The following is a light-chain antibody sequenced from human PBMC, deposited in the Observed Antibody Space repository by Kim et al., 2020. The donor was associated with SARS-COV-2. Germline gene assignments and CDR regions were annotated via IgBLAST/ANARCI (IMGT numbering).Light chain of an antibody. CDR3: CSHAGSYTWV. CDR2: DVS. CDR1: SSDVGGYEY. V-gene: IGLV2-11*01. Sequence: GRSVTISCTVTSSDVGGYEYVSWYQQRPGTAPKVIIYDVSERPSGVPDRFSGSKSGNTASLTISGLQADDEADYYCCSHAGSYTWVFGGGTQLTVL. J-gene: IGLJ3*02.